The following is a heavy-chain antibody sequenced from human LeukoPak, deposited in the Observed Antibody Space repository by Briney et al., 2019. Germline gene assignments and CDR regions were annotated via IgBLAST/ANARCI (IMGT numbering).Heavy chain of an antibody. V-gene: IGHV1-2*02. Sequence: GASVRVSCRASGYTFTGYYMHWVRQAPGQGLEWMGWMNSNSGGTNYAQKFQGRVTMTRDTSISTAYMELSRLRSDDTAVYYCARFPAYYGMDVWGQGTTVTVSS. CDR2: MNSNSGGT. J-gene: IGHJ6*02. CDR1: GYTFTGYY. CDR3: ARFPAYYGMDV.